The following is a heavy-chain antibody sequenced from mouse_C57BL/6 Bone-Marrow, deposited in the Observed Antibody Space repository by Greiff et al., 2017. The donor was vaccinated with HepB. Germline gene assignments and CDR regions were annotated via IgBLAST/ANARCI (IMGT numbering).Heavy chain of an antibody. CDR2: TFYSGIT. Sequence: DVQLVESGPSLVRPSQTLSLTCTVTGFSINSDCYWIWIRQFPGNKLEYIGYTFYSGITYYNPSLESRTYITRDTSKNQFSLKLSSVTTEDTATYYCARDQGYYGSLYAMDYWGQGTSVTVSS. CDR1: GFSINSDCY. V-gene: IGHV3-3*01. D-gene: IGHD1-1*01. J-gene: IGHJ4*01. CDR3: ARDQGYYGSLYAMDY.